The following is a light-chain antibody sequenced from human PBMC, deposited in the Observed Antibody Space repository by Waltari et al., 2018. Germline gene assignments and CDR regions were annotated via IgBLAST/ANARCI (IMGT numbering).Light chain of an antibody. Sequence: IQLTQSPYSLSAFGGDRVTITCRARQGISSYLAWYQQKPGKAPKILSDAAATLQTGVPSRFSGRGSGTDFTHTIVSLQPADFATYYCQQLNSYPLTFGGGTKVEIK. J-gene: IGKJ4*01. CDR2: AAA. V-gene: IGKV1-9*01. CDR1: QGISSY. CDR3: QQLNSYPLT.